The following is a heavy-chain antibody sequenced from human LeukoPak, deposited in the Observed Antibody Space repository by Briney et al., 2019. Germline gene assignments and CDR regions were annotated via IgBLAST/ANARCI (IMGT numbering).Heavy chain of an antibody. V-gene: IGHV1-69*13. CDR2: IIPIFGTA. CDR1: GGTFSSYA. CDR3: ARDPDFWSGYYSRFDP. D-gene: IGHD3-3*01. Sequence: SVKVSCKASGGTFSSYAISWVRQAPGQGLEWMGGIIPIFGTANYAQKFQGRVMITADESTSTAYMELSSLRSDDAAVYYCARDPDFWSGYYSRFDPWGQGTLVTVSS. J-gene: IGHJ5*02.